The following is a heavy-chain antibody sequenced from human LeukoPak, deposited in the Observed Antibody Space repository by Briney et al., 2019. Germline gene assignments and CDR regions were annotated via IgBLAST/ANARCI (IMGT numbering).Heavy chain of an antibody. CDR1: GFAFSGYD. CDR2: IGIPGDT. V-gene: IGHV3-13*01. CDR3: ARAHVAAGLAFDI. Sequence: GGSLRLSCAASGFAFSGYDMHWLRQATGKGLEWVSGIGIPGDTYYPGSVKGRFTISRENAKNSFYLQMNSLRAEDTAVYYCARAHVAAGLAFDIWGQGTMVTVSS. D-gene: IGHD6-25*01. J-gene: IGHJ3*02.